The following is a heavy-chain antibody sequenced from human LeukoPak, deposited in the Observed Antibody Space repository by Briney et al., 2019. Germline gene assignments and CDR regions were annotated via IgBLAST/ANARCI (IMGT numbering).Heavy chain of an antibody. V-gene: IGHV4-31*03. CDR2: IFYNGKT. CDR3: ARDGDYGGDI. D-gene: IGHD4-17*01. J-gene: IGHJ3*02. Sequence: SETLSLTCTVSGGSISGGGHYWNWIRQHPGKGLEWIGYIFYNGKTSHNPALKNRVIMSVDTSKNQFSLKLSSVTAADTAVYYCARDGDYGGDIWGQGTMVTVSS. CDR1: GGSISGGGHY.